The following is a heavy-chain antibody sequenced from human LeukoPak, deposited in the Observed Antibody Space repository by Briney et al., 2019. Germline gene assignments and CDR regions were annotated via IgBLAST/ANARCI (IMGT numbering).Heavy chain of an antibody. V-gene: IGHV4-59*01. CDR1: GGSISSYY. CDR3: ARDRSSGWYGKYYFDY. Sequence: KPSETLSLTRTVSGGSISSYYWSWIRQPPGKGLGGVGDIYYSGSTNYNPSLKSRVTISVDTSKNQFSLKLSSVTAADTAVYYCARDRSSGWYGKYYFDYWGQGTLVTVSS. CDR2: IYYSGST. D-gene: IGHD6-19*01. J-gene: IGHJ4*02.